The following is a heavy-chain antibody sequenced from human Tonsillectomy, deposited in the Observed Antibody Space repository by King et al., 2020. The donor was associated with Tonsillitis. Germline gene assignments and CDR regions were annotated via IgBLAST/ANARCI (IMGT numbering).Heavy chain of an antibody. CDR3: ARGAPTWHSNSSQQFFFDD. D-gene: IGHD6-13*01. V-gene: IGHV3-30*19. CDR2: ISYAVFCL. CDR1: GFIFINYG. J-gene: IGHJ4*02. Sequence: VQLVESGGGVVQPGGSLRLTCGASGFIFINYGMHWVRQAPGKGLEWVAVISYAVFCLKKTDSARGRLTISRDNSKNTLELQMNSLRGEDSAVYYCARGAPTWHSNSSQQFFFDDWGQGTLVTGSS.